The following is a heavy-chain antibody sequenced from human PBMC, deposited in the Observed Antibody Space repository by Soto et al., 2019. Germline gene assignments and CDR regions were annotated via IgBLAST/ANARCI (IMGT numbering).Heavy chain of an antibody. CDR3: ARVQSTSWGYYYAVDV. V-gene: IGHV4-39*07. Sequence: SETLSLTCTVSGGSINSNNYYWGWVRQPPGKGLDWIGKIYYTGTTYYNPSLKSRVTISVDTSKNQFSLRLNSVTAADTAVYYCARVQSTSWGYYYAVDVWGQGTTVTVSS. D-gene: IGHD2-2*01. CDR2: IYYTGTT. CDR1: GGSINSNNYY. J-gene: IGHJ6*01.